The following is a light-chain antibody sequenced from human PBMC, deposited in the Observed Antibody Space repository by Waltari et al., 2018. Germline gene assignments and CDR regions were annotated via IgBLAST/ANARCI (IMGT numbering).Light chain of an antibody. CDR3: SSYVSSDTLEL. CDR2: DVS. Sequence: HSALTQPASVSGSPGQSINISCTGTSSDVGGYNHVSWYQQHPGKAPQLIIFDVSNRPSGVSSRFSGSKSGNTASLTISGLQAEDEADYYCSSYVSSDTLELFGGGTSLTVL. V-gene: IGLV2-14*03. CDR1: SSDVGGYNH. J-gene: IGLJ2*01.